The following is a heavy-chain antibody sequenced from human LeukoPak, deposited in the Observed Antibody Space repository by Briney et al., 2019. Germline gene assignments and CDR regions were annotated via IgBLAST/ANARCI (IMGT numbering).Heavy chain of an antibody. J-gene: IGHJ3*02. V-gene: IGHV1-3*01. CDR1: GYSFTRYA. Sequence: GASVKVSCKAFGYSFTRYAMHWVRQAPGQRLEWMGWINAGNGNTKYSQKFQGRVTITRDTSASTVYMEVSSLRSEDTAVYYCARGEIVITFGSSRPGDAFNIWGQGTMVTVSS. CDR3: ARGEIVITFGSSRPGDAFNI. CDR2: INAGNGNT. D-gene: IGHD3-16*01.